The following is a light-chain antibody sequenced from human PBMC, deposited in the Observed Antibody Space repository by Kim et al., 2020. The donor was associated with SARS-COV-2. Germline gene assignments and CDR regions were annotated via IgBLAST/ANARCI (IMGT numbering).Light chain of an antibody. V-gene: IGKV1-39*01. Sequence: DIQMTQSPSSLSASVGDRVTITCRATQNISSHLNWYQQKPGRAPKLLIYAASTLQSGVPSRFSGSGSETDFTLTISSLQPEDFATYFCQQSNITPFTFGPGTKVDIK. CDR1: QNISSH. J-gene: IGKJ3*01. CDR3: QQSNITPFT. CDR2: AAS.